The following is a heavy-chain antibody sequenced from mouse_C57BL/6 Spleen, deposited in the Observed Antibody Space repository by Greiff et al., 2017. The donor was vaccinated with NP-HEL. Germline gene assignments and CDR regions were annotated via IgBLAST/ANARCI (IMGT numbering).Heavy chain of an antibody. D-gene: IGHD3-2*02. CDR1: GYAFSSSW. Sequence: VKLQQSGPELVKPGASVKISCKASGYAFSSSWMNWVKQRPGKGLEWIGRIYPGDGDTNYNGKFKGKATLTADKSSSTAYMQLSSLTSEDSAVYFCARRWGSSGLDYWGQGTTLTVSS. J-gene: IGHJ2*01. V-gene: IGHV1-82*01. CDR2: IYPGDGDT. CDR3: ARRWGSSGLDY.